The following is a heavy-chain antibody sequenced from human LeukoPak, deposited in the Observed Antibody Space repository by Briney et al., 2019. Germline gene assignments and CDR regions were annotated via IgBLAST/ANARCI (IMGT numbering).Heavy chain of an antibody. CDR3: ARDRGTLIVFFWSRGPFFDI. CDR2: INPNSGGT. Sequence: ASVKVSCKASGYTFTGYYMHWVRQAPGQGLEWMGWINPNSGGTNYAQKFQGRVTMTRDTSISTAYMELSRLRSDDTAVYYCARDRGTLIVFFWSRGPFFDIWGQGTMVTVSS. CDR1: GYTFTGYY. V-gene: IGHV1-2*02. J-gene: IGHJ3*02. D-gene: IGHD3-3*01.